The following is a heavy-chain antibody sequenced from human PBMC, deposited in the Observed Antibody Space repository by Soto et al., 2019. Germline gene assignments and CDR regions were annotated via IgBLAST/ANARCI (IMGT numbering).Heavy chain of an antibody. D-gene: IGHD1-1*01. V-gene: IGHV3-23*01. Sequence: GGFLRLSCAASGFTFSNYAMSWVRQAPGKGLEWVSGISESGDGTYYADSVKGRFTISRDDSKNTLYLQMNSLKTEDTAVYYCTTGMGYNPGFDYWGQGALVTVSS. CDR3: TTGMGYNPGFDY. J-gene: IGHJ4*02. CDR1: GFTFSNYA. CDR2: ISESGDGT.